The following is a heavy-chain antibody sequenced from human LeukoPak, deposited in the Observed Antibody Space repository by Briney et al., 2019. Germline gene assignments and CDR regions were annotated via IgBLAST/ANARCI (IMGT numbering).Heavy chain of an antibody. CDR2: INHSGST. J-gene: IGHJ4*02. V-gene: IGHV4-34*01. CDR3: ARRVYPDY. CDR1: GGSFSGYY. Sequence: SETLSLTCAVYGGSFSGYYWSWIRQPPGKGLEWIGEINHSGSTNYNPSLKSRVTISVDTSKNQFSLKPSSVTAADTAVYYCARRVYPDYWGQGTLVTVSS. D-gene: IGHD2/OR15-2a*01.